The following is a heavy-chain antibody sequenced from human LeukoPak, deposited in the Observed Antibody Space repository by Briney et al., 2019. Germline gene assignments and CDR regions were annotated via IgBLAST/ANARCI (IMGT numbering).Heavy chain of an antibody. CDR2: ISSSSSYI. CDR3: ARPANHNFDY. CDR1: GFTFSSYS. Sequence: PGGSLRLSCAASGFTFSSYSMNWVRQAPGKGLEWVSSISSSSSYIYYADSVKGRFTISRDNAKSSLDLQMNSLRAEDTAVYYCARPANHNFDYWGQGTLVTVSS. J-gene: IGHJ4*02. V-gene: IGHV3-21*01.